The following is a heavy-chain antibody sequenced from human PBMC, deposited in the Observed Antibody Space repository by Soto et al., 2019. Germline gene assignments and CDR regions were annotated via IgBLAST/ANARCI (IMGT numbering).Heavy chain of an antibody. D-gene: IGHD2-8*01. Sequence: QVQLVESGGGVVQPGGSLRLSCAASGFVFSDYGIQWVRQAPGKGLEWVAVISHDGSAKVYVDSVKGRFSISRDNSKNALYLQLDSLRPEDTSMYYCAQEYNAVWSHWFFDLWGRGTLVTVSS. CDR3: AQEYNAVWSHWFFDL. CDR2: ISHDGSAK. V-gene: IGHV3-30*18. J-gene: IGHJ2*01. CDR1: GFVFSDYG.